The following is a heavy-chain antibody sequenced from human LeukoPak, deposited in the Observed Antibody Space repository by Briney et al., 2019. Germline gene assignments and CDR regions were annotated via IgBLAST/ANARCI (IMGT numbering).Heavy chain of an antibody. Sequence: GGSLRLSCAASGFTFSSYAMHWVRQAPGKGLEWVAVISYDGSNKYYADSVKGRFTLSRDNSKNTLYLQMTSLRPEDTALYYCARDIRPHSTVSVDFWGQGTLVTVSS. CDR2: ISYDGSNK. J-gene: IGHJ4*02. D-gene: IGHD4-11*01. CDR3: ARDIRPHSTVSVDF. CDR1: GFTFSSYA. V-gene: IGHV3-30*04.